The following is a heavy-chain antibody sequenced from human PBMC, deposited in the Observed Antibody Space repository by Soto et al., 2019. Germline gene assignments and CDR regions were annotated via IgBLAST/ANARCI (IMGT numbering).Heavy chain of an antibody. CDR1: GYTFTSYD. D-gene: IGHD6-13*01. CDR3: ARVIAAACYNWFDP. CDR2: MNPNSGNT. V-gene: IGHV1-8*01. Sequence: GASVTVSCKASGYTFTSYDINWVRQATGQGLERMGWMNPNSGNTGYAQKFQGRVTMTRNTSISTAYMELSSLRSEDTAVYDCARVIAAACYNWFDPWGQGTLVTVSS. J-gene: IGHJ5*02.